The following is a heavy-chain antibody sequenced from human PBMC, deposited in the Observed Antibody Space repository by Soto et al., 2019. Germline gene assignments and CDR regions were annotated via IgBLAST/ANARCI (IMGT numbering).Heavy chain of an antibody. CDR2: LYTGGTT. Sequence: GGSLRLSCAASGFSVTGNHMTWVHQAPGKGLEWVSSLYTGGTTYYADSVQGRFTISRDSSKNTLFLQMDRLRVEDSAVYYCARDLATVGKGFDSWGPGTLVTVSS. V-gene: IGHV3-53*01. D-gene: IGHD5-12*01. J-gene: IGHJ4*02. CDR3: ARDLATVGKGFDS. CDR1: GFSVTGNH.